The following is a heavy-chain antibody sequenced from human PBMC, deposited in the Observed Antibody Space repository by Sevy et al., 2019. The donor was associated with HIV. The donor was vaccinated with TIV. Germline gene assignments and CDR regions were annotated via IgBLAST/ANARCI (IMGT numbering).Heavy chain of an antibody. CDR1: GGSMSSYY. CDR3: ARVRQQLVGSLDY. V-gene: IGHV4-59*01. Sequence: SETLSLTCTVSGGSMSSYYWSRIRQPPRKGLEWIGYIYYIGSTNYNPSLKSRVTISVDTSKNQFSLKLSSVTAADTAVYYCARVRQQLVGSLDYWGQGTLVTVSS. CDR2: IYYIGST. J-gene: IGHJ4*02. D-gene: IGHD6-13*01.